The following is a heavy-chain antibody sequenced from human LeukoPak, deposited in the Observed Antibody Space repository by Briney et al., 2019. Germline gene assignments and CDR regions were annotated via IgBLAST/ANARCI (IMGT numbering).Heavy chain of an antibody. Sequence: ASVKVSCKASGYTFTSFDINWVRQAPGQGLEWMGWINTNTGNPTYAQGFTGRFVFSLDTSVSTAYLQISSLKAEDTAVYYCARESGSGGSWFDPWGQGTLVTVSS. CDR1: GYTFTSFD. V-gene: IGHV7-4-1*02. D-gene: IGHD3-10*01. J-gene: IGHJ5*02. CDR2: INTNTGNP. CDR3: ARESGSGGSWFDP.